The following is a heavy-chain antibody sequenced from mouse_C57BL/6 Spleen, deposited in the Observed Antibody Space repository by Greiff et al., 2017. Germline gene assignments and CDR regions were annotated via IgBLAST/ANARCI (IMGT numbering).Heavy chain of an antibody. V-gene: IGHV1-81*01. CDR1: GYTFTSYG. CDR3: ARYYYGSSYEGY. Sequence: QVQLQQSGAELARPGASVKLSCKASGYTFTSYGISWVKQRTGQGLEWIGEIYPRSGNTYYNEKFKGKATLTADKSSSTAYMELRSLTSEDSAVYVCARYYYGSSYEGYWGQGTTLTVSS. J-gene: IGHJ2*01. CDR2: IYPRSGNT. D-gene: IGHD1-1*01.